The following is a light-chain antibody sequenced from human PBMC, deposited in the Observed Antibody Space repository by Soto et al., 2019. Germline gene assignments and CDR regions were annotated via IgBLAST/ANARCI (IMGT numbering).Light chain of an antibody. J-gene: IGKJ2*01. Sequence: EIVLTQSPATLSLSPGERATLSCRASQSVNSYLAWYQQKPGQAPRLLIFDASNRATGIPARFSGSGSGTDFSLTISSLEPEDFAVYYCQQRRNWPMYTFGQGTKLEIK. CDR1: QSVNSY. V-gene: IGKV3-11*01. CDR3: QQRRNWPMYT. CDR2: DAS.